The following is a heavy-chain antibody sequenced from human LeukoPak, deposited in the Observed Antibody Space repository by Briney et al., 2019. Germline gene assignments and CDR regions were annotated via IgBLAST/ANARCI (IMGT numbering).Heavy chain of an antibody. CDR3: ATISSERIQLGFFDY. J-gene: IGHJ4*02. CDR1: GFTVSSNY. V-gene: IGHV3-23*01. CDR2: ISGSGGST. D-gene: IGHD5-18*01. Sequence: GGSLGLSCAASGFTVSSNYMSWVRQAPGKGLEWVSAISGSGGSTYYADSVKGRFTISRDNSKNTLYLQMSSLRAEDTAVYYCATISSERIQLGFFDYWGQGTLVTVSS.